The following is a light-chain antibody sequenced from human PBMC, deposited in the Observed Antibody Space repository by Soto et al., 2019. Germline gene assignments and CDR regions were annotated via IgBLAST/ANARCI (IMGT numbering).Light chain of an antibody. CDR1: QTISTY. CDR2: AAS. CDR3: QQSHGIPYT. V-gene: IGKV1-39*01. J-gene: IGKJ2*01. Sequence: DIQMTQSPSSLSASVGDRVTITCRASQTISTYLNWYQQKPGKAPKLLIYAASSLQSGVPSRFSGSGSGTDITLTISSLQPEDFAIYYCQQSHGIPYTFGQGTKLEIK.